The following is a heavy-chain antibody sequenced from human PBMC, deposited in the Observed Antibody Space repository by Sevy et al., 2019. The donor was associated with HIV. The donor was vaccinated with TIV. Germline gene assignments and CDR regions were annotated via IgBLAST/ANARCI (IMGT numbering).Heavy chain of an antibody. J-gene: IGHJ6*03. V-gene: IGHV3-23*01. Sequence: GGSLRLSFAASGFTFSSYAMSWVRQAPGKGLEWVSAISGSGGSTYYADSVKGRFTISRDNSKNTLYLQMNSLRAEDTAVYYCAKAGDYYDSSGYPYYMDVWGKGTTVTVSS. CDR3: AKAGDYYDSSGYPYYMDV. CDR1: GFTFSSYA. CDR2: ISGSGGST. D-gene: IGHD3-22*01.